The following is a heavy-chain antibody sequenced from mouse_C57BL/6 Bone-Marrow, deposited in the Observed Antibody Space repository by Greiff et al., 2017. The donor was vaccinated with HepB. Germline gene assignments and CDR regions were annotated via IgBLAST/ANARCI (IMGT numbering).Heavy chain of an antibody. D-gene: IGHD2-1*01. CDR2: INPSNGGT. Sequence: VQLQQPGTELVKPGASVKLSCKASGYTFTSYWMHWVTQRPGQGLEWIGNINPSNGGTNYNEKFKSKATLTVDKSSSTAYMQLSSLTSEDSAVYYCARAAIYYGLWYFDVWGTGTTVTVSS. CDR3: ARAAIYYGLWYFDV. V-gene: IGHV1-53*01. CDR1: GYTFTSYW. J-gene: IGHJ1*03.